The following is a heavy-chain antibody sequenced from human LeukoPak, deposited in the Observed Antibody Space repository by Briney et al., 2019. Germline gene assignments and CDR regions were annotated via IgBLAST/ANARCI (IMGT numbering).Heavy chain of an antibody. Sequence: GEPLNISCKSSGYSFTSYCIGWVRQMPGKGLEWMGIIYPGDSETRYSPSFQGQVTISADKSISTAYLQWSSLKASDTAMYYCARHQREYSSSWVPLDYWGQGTLVTVSS. CDR1: GYSFTSYC. J-gene: IGHJ4*02. D-gene: IGHD6-13*01. CDR2: IYPGDSET. V-gene: IGHV5-51*01. CDR3: ARHQREYSSSWVPLDY.